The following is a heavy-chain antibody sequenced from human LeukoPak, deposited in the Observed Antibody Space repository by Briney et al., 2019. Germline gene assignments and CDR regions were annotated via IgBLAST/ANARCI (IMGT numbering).Heavy chain of an antibody. CDR2: ISYDGSNK. J-gene: IGHJ4*02. D-gene: IGHD1-26*01. Sequence: GGSLRLSCAASGFTFSSYAMHWVRQAPGKGLEWVAVISYDGSNKYYADSVKGRFTISRDNSKNTLYLQMNSLRAEDTAVYYCAKSASGSYQGLDYWGQGTLVTVSS. CDR3: AKSASGSYQGLDY. V-gene: IGHV3-30-3*02. CDR1: GFTFSSYA.